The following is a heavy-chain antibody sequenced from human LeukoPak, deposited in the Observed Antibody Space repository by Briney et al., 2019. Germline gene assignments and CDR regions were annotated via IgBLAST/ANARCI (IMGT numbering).Heavy chain of an antibody. Sequence: GGPLRLSCAASGFSFSSYWMHWVRQAPGKGLVWVSRISSEASTTNYADSVKGRFTISRDNAKNTLYLQMNSLRAEDTAMYYCAMLAKMATIDDFDYWGQGTLVTASS. J-gene: IGHJ4*02. CDR3: AMLAKMATIDDFDY. D-gene: IGHD5-24*01. CDR1: GFSFSSYW. CDR2: ISSEASTT. V-gene: IGHV3-74*01.